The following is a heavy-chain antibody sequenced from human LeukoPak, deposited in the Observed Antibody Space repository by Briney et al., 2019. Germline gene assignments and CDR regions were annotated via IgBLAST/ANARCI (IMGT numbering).Heavy chain of an antibody. CDR1: GFTFSTYA. V-gene: IGHV3-23*01. Sequence: TGGSLRLSCAASGFTFSTYALGWVRQSPGKGLEWVSVINTSGGGTYYTESVQGRFTISRDNTKDTLYLQMNSLRVEDTAVYYCARNWRPDTWGQGTLVTVFS. CDR3: ARNWRPDT. J-gene: IGHJ5*02. D-gene: IGHD3-3*01. CDR2: INTSGGGT.